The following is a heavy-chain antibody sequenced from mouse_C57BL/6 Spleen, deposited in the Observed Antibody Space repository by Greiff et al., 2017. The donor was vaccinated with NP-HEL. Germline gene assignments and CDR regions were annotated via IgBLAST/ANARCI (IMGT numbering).Heavy chain of an antibody. D-gene: IGHD1-1*01. J-gene: IGHJ1*03. Sequence: VKLMESGAELVKPGASVKISCKASGYAFSSYWMNWVKQRPGKGLEWIGQIYPGDGDTNYNGKLKGKATLTADKSSSTAYMQLSSLTSEDSAVYFCARTPYGSSYWYFDGWGTGTTVTVSS. CDR2: IYPGDGDT. CDR3: ARTPYGSSYWYFDG. V-gene: IGHV1-80*01. CDR1: GYAFSSYW.